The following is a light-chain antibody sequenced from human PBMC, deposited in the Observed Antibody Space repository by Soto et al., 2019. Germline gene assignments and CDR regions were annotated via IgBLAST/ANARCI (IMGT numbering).Light chain of an antibody. CDR1: QSISSY. V-gene: IGKV1-5*01. CDR3: QQYNSSPYT. J-gene: IGKJ2*01. CDR2: DAS. Sequence: DIQMTQSPSSLSASVGDRVTITCRASQSISSYLNWYQQKPGKAPKLLIYDASSLESGVPSRFSGSGSGTEFTLTISSLQPDDFATYYCQQYNSSPYTFGQGTKLEIK.